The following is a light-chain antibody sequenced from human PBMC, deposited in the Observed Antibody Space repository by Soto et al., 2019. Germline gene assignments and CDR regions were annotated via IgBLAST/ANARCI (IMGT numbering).Light chain of an antibody. V-gene: IGLV1-40*01. Sequence: QSVLTQPPSVSGAPGQRVTISCTGSRSNIGAGYDVHWYQQIPGTAPKLLIYRNHDRPSGVPDRFSGSKSGTSASLAITGLQSEDEADYYCATWDDSLNGHVLGGGTQLTVL. CDR2: RNH. CDR1: RSNIGAGYD. CDR3: ATWDDSLNGHV. J-gene: IGLJ7*01.